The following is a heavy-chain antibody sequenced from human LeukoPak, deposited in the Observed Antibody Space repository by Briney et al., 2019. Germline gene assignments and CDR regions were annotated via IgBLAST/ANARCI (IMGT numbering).Heavy chain of an antibody. J-gene: IGHJ4*02. V-gene: IGHV3-7*01. Sequence: GGSLRLSCAASGFTFSSYWMSWVRQAPGQGLEWVANIKQDGSEKYYVDSVKGRFAISRDNAKNSLYLQMNSLRAEDTALYYCTRLGGFGLDYWGQGTLVTVSS. CDR1: GFTFSSYW. CDR2: IKQDGSEK. D-gene: IGHD3-10*01. CDR3: TRLGGFGLDY.